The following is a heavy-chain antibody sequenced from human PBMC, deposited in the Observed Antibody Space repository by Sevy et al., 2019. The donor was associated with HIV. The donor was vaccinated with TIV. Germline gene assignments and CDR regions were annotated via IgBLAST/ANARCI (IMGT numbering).Heavy chain of an antibody. D-gene: IGHD3-3*01. CDR3: AREAKLRFLEWLLTQYYFDY. CDR1: GFTFSSYW. V-gene: IGHV3-7*01. Sequence: GGSLRLSCAASGFTFSSYWMSWVRQAPGKGLEWVANIRQDGSEKYYVDSVKGRFTISRDNAKNSLYLQMNSLRAEDTAVYYCAREAKLRFLEWLLTQYYFDYWGQGTLVTVSS. CDR2: IRQDGSEK. J-gene: IGHJ4*02.